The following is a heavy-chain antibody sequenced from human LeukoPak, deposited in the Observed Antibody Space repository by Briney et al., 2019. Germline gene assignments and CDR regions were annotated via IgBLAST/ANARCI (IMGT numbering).Heavy chain of an antibody. CDR3: ARRNTADASIDF. CDR1: GGSIIGHW. Sequence: SETLSLTCSVSGGSIIGHWWSWIRQPPGKGLEWIGDVYYSGSNNYNPSLKSRLTISLDTSKNQFSLNLRSVTATDTAMYYCARRNTADASIDFWGQGTLVTASS. J-gene: IGHJ4*02. CDR2: VYYSGSN. D-gene: IGHD4-17*01. V-gene: IGHV4-59*08.